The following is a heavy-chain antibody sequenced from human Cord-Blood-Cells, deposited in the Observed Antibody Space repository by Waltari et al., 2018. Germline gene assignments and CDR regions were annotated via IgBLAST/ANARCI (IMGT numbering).Heavy chain of an antibody. Sequence: EVQLVESGGGLVQPGGSLRLACAASGSTFSSYWSSWVRQAPGKGLEWVANIKQDGSEKYYVDSVKGRFTISRDNAKNSLYLQMNSLRAEDTAVYYCARELTGGYDAFDIWGQGTMVTVSS. CDR3: ARELTGGYDAFDI. V-gene: IGHV3-7*01. D-gene: IGHD7-27*01. CDR1: GSTFSSYW. J-gene: IGHJ3*02. CDR2: IKQDGSEK.